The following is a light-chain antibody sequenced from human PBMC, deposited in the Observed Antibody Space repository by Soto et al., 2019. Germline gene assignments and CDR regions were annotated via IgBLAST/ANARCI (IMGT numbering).Light chain of an antibody. Sequence: QPVLTQPPSVSGAPGQRVTISCTGSSSNIGAGYDVHWYQQLPGTAPKLLIYGNSNRPSGVPDRFSGSKSGTSASLAITGLQAEDEADYYCQSYDSSLSAHVVFGGGTNLTVL. CDR3: QSYDSSLSAHVV. J-gene: IGLJ2*01. CDR1: SSNIGAGYD. V-gene: IGLV1-40*01. CDR2: GNS.